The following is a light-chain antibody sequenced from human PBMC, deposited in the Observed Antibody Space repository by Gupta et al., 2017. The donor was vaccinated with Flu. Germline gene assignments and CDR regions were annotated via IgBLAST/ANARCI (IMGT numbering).Light chain of an antibody. Sequence: VLTQSPDPLSSSPGERSTLSCRASQTVSTYLAWYQHKPGQAPRLLIYDASNRAPGIPARLSGSGCGTEFTLTSSRLEPEDVAVYYCQQRVIRPPVTFGQGTRLEIK. CDR2: DAS. CDR1: QTVSTY. V-gene: IGKV3-11*01. CDR3: QQRVIRPPVT. J-gene: IGKJ5*01.